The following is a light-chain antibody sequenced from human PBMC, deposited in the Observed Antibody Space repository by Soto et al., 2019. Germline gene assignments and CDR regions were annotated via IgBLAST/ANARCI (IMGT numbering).Light chain of an antibody. CDR1: QSISSW. CDR3: QQYNSYSPLT. Sequence: DSQMPPSPSSLSSAAGDRVSINCRASQSISSWLAWYQQKPGKAPKLLLFDTVSLESGVPSRFRGSRSVTECTSTISSLQPDDYATYSCQQYNSYSPLTFGGGTKVEIK. J-gene: IGKJ4*01. V-gene: IGKV1-5*01. CDR2: DTV.